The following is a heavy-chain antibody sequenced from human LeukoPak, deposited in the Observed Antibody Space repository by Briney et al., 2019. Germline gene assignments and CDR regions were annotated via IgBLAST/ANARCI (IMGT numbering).Heavy chain of an antibody. Sequence: GESLKISCKGSGYSFSSYWIGWVRQLPGKGLEWMGIIYPGDSDTRYSPSFQGQVTISADKSISTAYLQWSSLKASDTAMYYCARHRPYSSGWRHFDYWGQGTLVTVSS. D-gene: IGHD6-19*01. CDR2: IYPGDSDT. CDR1: GYSFSSYW. J-gene: IGHJ4*02. V-gene: IGHV5-51*01. CDR3: ARHRPYSSGWRHFDY.